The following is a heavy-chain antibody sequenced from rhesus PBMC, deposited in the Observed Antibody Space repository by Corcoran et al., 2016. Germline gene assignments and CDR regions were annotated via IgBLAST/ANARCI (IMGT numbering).Heavy chain of an antibody. J-gene: IGHJ6*01. Sequence: QVTLKESGPALVKPTQTLTLTCTFSGFSISTTGTGVGWIRQTPGKDQEWLASIYWNDSKYYSTTLKSRLTISTDTSKIQVVLTRTNMDPVDTATYSCARVHASIAAGGSWGQGVVVTVSS. CDR1: GFSISTTGTG. CDR3: ARVHASIAAGGS. V-gene: IGHV2-95*01. D-gene: IGHD6-31*01. CDR2: IYWNDSK.